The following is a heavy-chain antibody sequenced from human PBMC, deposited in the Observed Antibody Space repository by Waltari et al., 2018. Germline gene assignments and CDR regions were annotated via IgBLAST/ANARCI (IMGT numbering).Heavy chain of an antibody. CDR2: INHSGST. CDR1: GGSFSGYY. CDR3: ARAWISLILGATSAFDI. V-gene: IGHV4-34*01. Sequence: QVQLQQWGAGLLKPSETLSLTCAGYGGSFSGYYWSWIRQPPGKGLEWIGEINHSGSTNYNPSLKSRVTISVDTSKNQFSLKLSSVTAADTAVYYCARAWISLILGATSAFDIWGQGTMVTVS. J-gene: IGHJ3*02. D-gene: IGHD1-26*01.